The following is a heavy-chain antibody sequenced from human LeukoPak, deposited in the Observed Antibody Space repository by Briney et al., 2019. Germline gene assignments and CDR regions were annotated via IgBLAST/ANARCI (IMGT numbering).Heavy chain of an antibody. CDR2: LRGNGDT. CDR1: GFTFSSYA. V-gene: IGHV3-23*01. Sequence: GGSLRLSCAASGFTFSSYAMSWVREAPARGLEWVSSLRGNGDTFYADSVKGRFTLSRDESRNTVYLHLSNLRVEDTAIYYCAKASWVPSADAVLWGQGTVVTVSS. D-gene: IGHD3-10*01. J-gene: IGHJ4*02. CDR3: AKASWVPSADAVL.